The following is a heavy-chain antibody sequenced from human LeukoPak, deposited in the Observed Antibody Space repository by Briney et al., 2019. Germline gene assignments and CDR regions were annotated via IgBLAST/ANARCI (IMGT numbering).Heavy chain of an antibody. D-gene: IGHD3-3*01. CDR1: GFSVINAW. CDR2: IKSRADGGTT. V-gene: IGHV3-15*05. J-gene: IGHJ4*02. Sequence: PGGPLRLSCAASGFSVINAWMSWVRQAPGQGLEWVGRIKSRADGGTTGYAAPVEGRFSISRDDSENTLYLQMNSLQIDDTALYYCLIFPGRWGQGTLVTVSS. CDR3: LIFPGR.